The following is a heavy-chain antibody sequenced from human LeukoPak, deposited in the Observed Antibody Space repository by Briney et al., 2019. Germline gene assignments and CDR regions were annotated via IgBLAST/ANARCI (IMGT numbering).Heavy chain of an antibody. V-gene: IGHV4-59*01. CDR2: IYYSGST. CDR3: ARALYDILTGYDGGVAFDY. Sequence: SETLSLTCTVSGGSISSYYWSWIRQPPGKGPEWIGYIYYSGSTNYNPSLKSRVTISVDTSKNQFSLKLSSVTAADTAVYYCARALYDILTGYDGGVAFDYWGQGTLVTVSS. D-gene: IGHD3-9*01. J-gene: IGHJ4*02. CDR1: GGSISSYY.